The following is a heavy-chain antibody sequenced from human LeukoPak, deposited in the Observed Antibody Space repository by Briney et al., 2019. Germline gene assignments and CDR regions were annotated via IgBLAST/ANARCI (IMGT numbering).Heavy chain of an antibody. CDR1: GFTFDDYA. J-gene: IGHJ4*02. CDR2: ISGDGGST. V-gene: IGHV3-43*02. Sequence: GGSLRLSCAASGFTFDDYAMHWVRQAPGKGLEWVSLISGDGGSTYYADSVKGRFTISRDSSKSSLYLQMNSLRTEDTALYYCAKDIRYYFDYWGQGTLVTVSS. CDR3: AKDIRYYFDY.